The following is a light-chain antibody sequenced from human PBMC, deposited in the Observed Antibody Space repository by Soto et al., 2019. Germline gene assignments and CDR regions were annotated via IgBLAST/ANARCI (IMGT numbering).Light chain of an antibody. CDR1: SSDVGVYNY. Sequence: QSVLTQPASVSGSPGQSITISCTGTSSDVGVYNYVSWYQQHPGKAPKLMIYEVSNRPSGVPDRFSGSKSGNTASLTISGLQAEDEADYYCSLYTSSSTLVFGGGTKLTVL. J-gene: IGLJ3*02. CDR2: EVS. V-gene: IGLV2-14*01. CDR3: SLYTSSSTLV.